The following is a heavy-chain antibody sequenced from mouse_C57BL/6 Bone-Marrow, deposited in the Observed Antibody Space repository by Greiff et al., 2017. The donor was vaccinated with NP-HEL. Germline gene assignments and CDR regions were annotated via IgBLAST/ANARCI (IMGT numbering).Heavy chain of an antibody. CDR1: GYTFTSYW. CDR2: IHPNSGST. Sequence: QVQLQQPGAELVKPGASVKLSCKASGYTFTSYWMHWVKQRPGQGLEWIGMIHPNSGSTNYNEKFKSKATLTVVKSSSTAYMQLSRLTSEDSAVYYCARGGMVRAWFAYWGQGTLVTVSA. CDR3: ARGGMVRAWFAY. J-gene: IGHJ3*01. D-gene: IGHD2-3*01. V-gene: IGHV1-64*01.